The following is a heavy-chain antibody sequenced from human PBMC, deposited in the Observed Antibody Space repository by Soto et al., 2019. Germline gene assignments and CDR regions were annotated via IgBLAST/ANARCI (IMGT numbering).Heavy chain of an antibody. Sequence: QVQLQESGPGLVKPSETLSLTCTVSGDSISSYYWNWIRQAPGKGLEWIGYIYSSGHTHYNPSLKSRVTMSLDTSKNQFSLILNSVTAADTAVYYCARDSFNTGLYFDYWGRGILVTVSS. D-gene: IGHD2-8*02. V-gene: IGHV4-59*12. CDR3: ARDSFNTGLYFDY. J-gene: IGHJ4*02. CDR2: IYSSGHT. CDR1: GDSISSYY.